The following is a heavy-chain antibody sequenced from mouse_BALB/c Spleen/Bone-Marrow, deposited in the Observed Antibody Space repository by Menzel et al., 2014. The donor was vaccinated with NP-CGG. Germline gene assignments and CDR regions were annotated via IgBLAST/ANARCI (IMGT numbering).Heavy chain of an antibody. V-gene: IGHV14-3*02. CDR2: IDPANGNT. CDR3: APYYYGRWFTY. Sequence: EVQLQQSGAELVKPGASVKLSCTASGFNIKDPYMHWVKQRPEQGLEWIGRIDPANGNTKYDPKFQGKATITADTSSNAGYLQLSRLTSEDTAVYYCAPYYYGRWFTYWGQGTLVTVSA. CDR1: GFNIKDPY. J-gene: IGHJ3*01. D-gene: IGHD1-1*01.